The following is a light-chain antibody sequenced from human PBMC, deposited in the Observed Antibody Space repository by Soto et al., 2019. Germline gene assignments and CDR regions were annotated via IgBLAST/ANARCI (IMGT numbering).Light chain of an antibody. Sequence: EIVMTQSPAPLSVSPGERATLSCRASQSVSSNLAWYQQKPGQAPRLLIYGASTRATGIPARFSGSGSGTEFTLTISSLQSEDFAAYYCQQYNNWPLTFGGGTKVEIK. J-gene: IGKJ4*01. CDR3: QQYNNWPLT. CDR1: QSVSSN. CDR2: GAS. V-gene: IGKV3-15*01.